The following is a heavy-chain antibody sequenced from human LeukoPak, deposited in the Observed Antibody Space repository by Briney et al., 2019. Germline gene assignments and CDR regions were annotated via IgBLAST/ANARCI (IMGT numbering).Heavy chain of an antibody. D-gene: IGHD2-2*01. V-gene: IGHV3-23*01. Sequence: RGSLWLSCAPSGFSFSSAAMSWVRQAPGERLEWVSAICGRVGRTNYADSVKGRFTLSRDNSKNTLYLQMNSLRAEDTAVYYCAKDSPGYCSSTSCYGMDVWGRRTTVTVSS. CDR2: ICGRVGRT. J-gene: IGHJ6*02. CDR3: AKDSPGYCSSTSCYGMDV. CDR1: GFSFSSAA.